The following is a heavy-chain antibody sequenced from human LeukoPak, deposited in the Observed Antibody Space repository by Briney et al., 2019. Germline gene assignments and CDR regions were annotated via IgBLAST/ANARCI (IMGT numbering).Heavy chain of an antibody. CDR1: GCSISSSNW. V-gene: IGHV4-4*02. CDR3: ARAYYGSYYFDY. J-gene: IGHJ4*01. Sequence: SGTLSLTCAVSGCSISSSNWWSWVRQPPGKGLEWIGEIYHSGSTNYNPSLKSRVTISVDKSKNQLSLKLSSVTAADTAVYYCARAYYGSYYFDYWGQGTLVTVSS. D-gene: IGHD3-10*01. CDR2: IYHSGST.